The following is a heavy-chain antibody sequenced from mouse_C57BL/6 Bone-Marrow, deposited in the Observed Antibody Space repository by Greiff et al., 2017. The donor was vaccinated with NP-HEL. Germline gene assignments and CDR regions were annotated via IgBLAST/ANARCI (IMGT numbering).Heavy chain of an antibody. Sequence: QVQLKQPGAELVKPGASVKMSCKASGYTFTSYWITWVKQRPGQGLEWIGDIYPGSGSTNYNEKFKSKATLTVDTSSSTAYMQLSSLTSEDSAVYYCARLIYYDYPFAYWGQGTLVTVSA. V-gene: IGHV1-55*01. CDR3: ARLIYYDYPFAY. CDR1: GYTFTSYW. D-gene: IGHD2-4*01. CDR2: IYPGSGST. J-gene: IGHJ3*01.